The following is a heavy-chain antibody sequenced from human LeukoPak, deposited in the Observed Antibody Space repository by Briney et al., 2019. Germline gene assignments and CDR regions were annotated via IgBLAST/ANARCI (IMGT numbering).Heavy chain of an antibody. Sequence: ASGPTLVNPTQTLTLTCTYSGFSLSSTGVGVSWIRQPPGKALDWLAVIFWSDDKRYSPSLRGRLTINKDTSKKQVVLTMTNTDPVDTGTYYCAHLKDNHEDDSFYMDVWGKGTTVIVSS. V-gene: IGHV2-5*01. D-gene: IGHD5-24*01. CDR1: GFSLSSTGVG. J-gene: IGHJ6*03. CDR2: IFWSDDK. CDR3: AHLKDNHEDDSFYMDV.